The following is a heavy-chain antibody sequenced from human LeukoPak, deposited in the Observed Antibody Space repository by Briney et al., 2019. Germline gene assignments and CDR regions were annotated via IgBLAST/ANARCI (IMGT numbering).Heavy chain of an antibody. CDR3: AKGGPELRDFYFYMDV. J-gene: IGHJ6*03. CDR1: RFSFSSYA. V-gene: IGHV3-23*01. CDR2: ISDSGDSP. Sequence: GGSLRLSCEVSRFSFSSYAMTWFRQVPGKGPEWVSGISDSGDSPYYANSVKGRFTISRDNSKNILYLQMSSLSVEDTAVYYCAKGGPELRDFYFYMDVWGKGTTVSVSS. D-gene: IGHD1-7*01.